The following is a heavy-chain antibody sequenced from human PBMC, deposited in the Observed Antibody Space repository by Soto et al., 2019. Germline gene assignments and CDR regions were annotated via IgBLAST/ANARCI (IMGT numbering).Heavy chain of an antibody. Sequence: QVQLVQSGAEVKKPGASVKVSCKASGYTFSSYGITWVRQAPGQRLEWMGWFNTYNGNTNYAQKFQGRVTMTTDTSTSTAYMELRSLRSDDTAVYYCARERGGYSYGDYWGQGALLTVSS. CDR1: GYTFSSYG. D-gene: IGHD5-18*01. V-gene: IGHV1-18*01. J-gene: IGHJ4*02. CDR2: FNTYNGNT. CDR3: ARERGGYSYGDY.